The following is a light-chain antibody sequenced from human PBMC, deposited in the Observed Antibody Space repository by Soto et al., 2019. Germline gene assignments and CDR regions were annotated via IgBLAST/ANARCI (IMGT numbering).Light chain of an antibody. CDR2: DVN. J-gene: IGLJ2*01. CDR1: SSDIGAYVY. Sequence: QSVLTQPASVSGSPGQWITISCTGTSSDIGAYVYVSWYQHHPTRAPKLIIFDVNDRPSGVSDRFSGSKSGNTASLTISGLQADDEADYFCSAYTVGSTHVVFGGGTKLTGL. V-gene: IGLV2-14*03. CDR3: SAYTVGSTHVV.